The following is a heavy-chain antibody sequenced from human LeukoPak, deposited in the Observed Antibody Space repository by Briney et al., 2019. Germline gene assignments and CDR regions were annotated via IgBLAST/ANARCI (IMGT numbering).Heavy chain of an antibody. J-gene: IGHJ4*02. CDR3: ARRLGAEVTPFDY. D-gene: IGHD1-26*01. CDR2: ISYSGST. CDR1: GGSISSGGYY. Sequence: SETLSLTCSVSGGSISSGGYYWTWIRQHPGKGLEWIGYISYSGSTYYNPSLKSRVTISVDTSKNQFSLKLSSVTAADTAVYYCARRLGAEVTPFDYWGQGTLVTVSS. V-gene: IGHV4-39*01.